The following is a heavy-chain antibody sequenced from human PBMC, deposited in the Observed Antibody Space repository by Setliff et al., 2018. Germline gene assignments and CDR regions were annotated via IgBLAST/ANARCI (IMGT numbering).Heavy chain of an antibody. J-gene: IGHJ4*02. D-gene: IGHD2-21*01. V-gene: IGHV1-18*01. CDR1: GYTFTSYG. Sequence: ASVKVSCKASGYTFTSYGISWVRQAPGQGLEWMGWISAYNGNTNYAQKLQGRVTMTTDTSTRTAYMEVTGLRADDTAVYYCATEKFPGDWGDYWGQGTLVTVSS. CDR2: ISAYNGNT. CDR3: ATEKFPGDWGDY.